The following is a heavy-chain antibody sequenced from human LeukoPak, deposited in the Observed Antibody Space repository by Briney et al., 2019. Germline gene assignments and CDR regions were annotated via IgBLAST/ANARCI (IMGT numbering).Heavy chain of an antibody. CDR1: GGSISSYY. J-gene: IGHJ4*02. Sequence: SETLSLTCTVSGGSISSYYWSWIRQPAGKGLEWIGRIYTSGSTNYNSSLKSRVTMSVDTSKNQFSLKLSSVTAADTAVYYCARDRGSSGWYLPYYFDYWGQGTLVTVSS. CDR2: IYTSGST. CDR3: ARDRGSSGWYLPYYFDY. D-gene: IGHD6-19*01. V-gene: IGHV4-4*07.